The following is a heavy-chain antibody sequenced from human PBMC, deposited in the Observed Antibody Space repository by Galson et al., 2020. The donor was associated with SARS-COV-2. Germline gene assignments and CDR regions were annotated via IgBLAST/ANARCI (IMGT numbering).Heavy chain of an antibody. Sequence: SETLSLTCTVSGGSITTTSYFWGWLRPPPGKGLDWIGTIYYSGTTYYNPSLRSRVTISVDTSRNQFSLKLNSVTAADTAVYYCARRGRTVTTQHFDLGGRGTLVTVSS. CDR2: IYYSGTT. D-gene: IGHD4-17*01. CDR3: ARRGRTVTTQHFDL. CDR1: GGSITTTSYF. V-gene: IGHV4-39*01. J-gene: IGHJ2*01.